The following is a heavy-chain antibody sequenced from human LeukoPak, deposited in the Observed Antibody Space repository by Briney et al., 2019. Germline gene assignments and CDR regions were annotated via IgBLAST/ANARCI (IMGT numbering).Heavy chain of an antibody. CDR1: GFTFSSYA. CDR2: ISGSGGST. D-gene: IGHD3-22*01. J-gene: IGHJ3*02. V-gene: IGHV3-23*01. Sequence: PGGSLRLSCAASGFTFSSYAMSWVRQAPGKGLEWVSAISGSGGSTYYADSVKGRFTISRDNSKNTLYLQMNSLRAEDTAVYYYAKRFLGYYDSSGYVTDAFDIWGQGTMVTVSS. CDR3: AKRFLGYYDSSGYVTDAFDI.